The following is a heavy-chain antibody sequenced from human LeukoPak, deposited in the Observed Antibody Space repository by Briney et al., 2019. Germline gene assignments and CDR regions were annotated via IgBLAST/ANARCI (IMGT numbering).Heavy chain of an antibody. J-gene: IGHJ4*02. V-gene: IGHV3-23*01. Sequence: PGGSLRLSCAVSGFXFRNYGMSWVRQAPGKGLEWVSVVSDSGSSAYYTDSVKGRFTISRDNSKNTLYLQMNSLRVEDTAVYYCAGGWGGYWGQGTLVTVSS. CDR1: GFXFRNYG. CDR3: AGGWGGY. D-gene: IGHD6-19*01. CDR2: VSDSGSSA.